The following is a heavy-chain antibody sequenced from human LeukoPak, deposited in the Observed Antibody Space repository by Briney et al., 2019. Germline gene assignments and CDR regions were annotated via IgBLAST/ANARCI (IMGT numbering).Heavy chain of an antibody. CDR2: IYYSGST. D-gene: IGHD3-22*01. CDR1: GGSISSSSYY. J-gene: IGHJ4*02. V-gene: IGHV4-39*07. Sequence: SETLSLTCTVSGGSISSSSYYWGWIRQPPGKGLEWIGSIYYSGSTYYNPSLKSRVTISVDTSKNQFSLKLSSVTAADTAVYYCARGPRSGYSYWGQGTLVTVSS. CDR3: ARGPRSGYSY.